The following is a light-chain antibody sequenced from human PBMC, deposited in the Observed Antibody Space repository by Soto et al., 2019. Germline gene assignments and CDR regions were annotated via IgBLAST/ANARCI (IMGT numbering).Light chain of an antibody. Sequence: QSALTQPASVSGSPGQPISISCTGTSSDVGGYNYVSWYQQHPGKAPKLIIYEVTNRPPGVSNRFSGSKSGNTASLTISGLQAEDEADYYCISYRSGTTLVFGGGTKLTVL. V-gene: IGLV2-14*01. CDR1: SSDVGGYNY. CDR2: EVT. J-gene: IGLJ3*02. CDR3: ISYRSGTTLV.